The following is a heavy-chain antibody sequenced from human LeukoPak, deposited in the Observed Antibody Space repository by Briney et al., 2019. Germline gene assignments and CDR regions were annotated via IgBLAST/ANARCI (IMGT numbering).Heavy chain of an antibody. Sequence: SETLSLTCTVSGGSISSSSYYWGWIRQPPGKGPEWIGSIYYSGSTYYNPSLKSRVTISVDTSKNQFSLKLSSVTAADTAVYYCARLTPYYYYYMDVWGKGTTVTVSS. V-gene: IGHV4-39*01. CDR2: IYYSGST. CDR3: ARLTPYYYYYMDV. J-gene: IGHJ6*03. CDR1: GGSISSSSYY. D-gene: IGHD4-23*01.